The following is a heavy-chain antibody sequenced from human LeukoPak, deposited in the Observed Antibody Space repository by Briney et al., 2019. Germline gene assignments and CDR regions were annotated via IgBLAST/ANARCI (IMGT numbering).Heavy chain of an antibody. D-gene: IGHD3-10*01. V-gene: IGHV4-59*01. Sequence: SETLSLTCTVSGGSINDASWNWIRQPPGQGLEWIGYIYHSGGTNYNPFLKSRVSISLDTSKNQFSLKLSSVTAADTAVYYCARVGTYYRSLDSWGQGTLVAVSS. CDR1: GGSINDAS. J-gene: IGHJ4*02. CDR2: IYHSGGT. CDR3: ARVGTYYRSLDS.